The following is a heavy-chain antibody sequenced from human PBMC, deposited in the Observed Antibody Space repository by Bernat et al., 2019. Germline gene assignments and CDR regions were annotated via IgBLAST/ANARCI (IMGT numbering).Heavy chain of an antibody. CDR3: AISMGRGVITSDY. J-gene: IGHJ4*02. Sequence: EVQLVESGGGLVQPGGSLILSCAASGFTVSSNYMSWVRQAPGKGLEWVSVIYSGGSTYYEESVKGRFTISRDNSKNTLYLKMNGLRAEDKAVYYCAISMGRGVITSDYWGQGTLVTVSS. D-gene: IGHD3-10*01. V-gene: IGHV3-66*01. CDR2: IYSGGST. CDR1: GFTVSSNY.